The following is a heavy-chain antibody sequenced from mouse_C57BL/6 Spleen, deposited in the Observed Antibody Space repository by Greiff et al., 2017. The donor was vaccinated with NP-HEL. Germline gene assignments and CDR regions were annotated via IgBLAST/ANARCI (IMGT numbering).Heavy chain of an antibody. Sequence: QVQLQQSGAELVKPGASVKLSCKASGYTFTSYWMHWVKQRPGQGLEWIGMIHPNSGSTNYNEKFKSKATLTVDKSSSTAYMQLSSLTSEDSAVYYCARSYGSYAMDYWGQGTSVTVSS. J-gene: IGHJ4*01. CDR2: IHPNSGST. V-gene: IGHV1-64*01. CDR3: ARSYGSYAMDY. CDR1: GYTFTSYW. D-gene: IGHD1-1*01.